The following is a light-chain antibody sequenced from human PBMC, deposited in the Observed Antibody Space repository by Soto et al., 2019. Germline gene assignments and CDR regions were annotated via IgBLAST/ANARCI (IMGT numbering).Light chain of an antibody. CDR2: AAS. CDR3: QQYGSSPRT. J-gene: IGKJ1*01. V-gene: IGKV1-9*01. CDR1: QGISNY. Sequence: IELNQSPSFLSAGVGELVTITCRASQGISNYLAWYQQKPGKSPKLLIYAASTLQSGVPSRFSGSGSGTDFTLTISRLEPEDFAVYYCQQYGSSPRTFGQGTKVDI.